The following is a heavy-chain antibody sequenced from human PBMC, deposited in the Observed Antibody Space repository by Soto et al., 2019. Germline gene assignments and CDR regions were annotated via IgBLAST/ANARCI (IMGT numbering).Heavy chain of an antibody. CDR3: ARGVAGGGFDI. V-gene: IGHV6-1*01. Sequence: SHALSLPCAISGDSVSSNTAALNWISSSPSTGLEWLGSPSHTSTWRHDYEVSVKSRITVNPDTSKNHYSLQLMSVPPDDTAVYCCARGVAGGGFDIWGHGTLVPVSS. CDR2: PSHTSTWRH. CDR1: GDSVSSNTAA. J-gene: IGHJ4*01. D-gene: IGHD6-19*01.